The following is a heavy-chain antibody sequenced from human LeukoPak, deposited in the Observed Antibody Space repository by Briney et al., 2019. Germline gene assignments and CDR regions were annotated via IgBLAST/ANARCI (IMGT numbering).Heavy chain of an antibody. J-gene: IGHJ4*02. CDR3: ARDNSGGGYYYY. D-gene: IGHD3-22*01. CDR1: GGTFSSYT. CDR2: IIPILGIA. V-gene: IGHV1-69*04. Sequence: ASVKVSCKASGGTFSSYTISWVRQAPGQGLEWMGRIIPILGIANYAQKFQGRVTITADKSASTAYMELSSLRSEDTAVYYCARDNSGGGYYYYWGQGTLVTVSS.